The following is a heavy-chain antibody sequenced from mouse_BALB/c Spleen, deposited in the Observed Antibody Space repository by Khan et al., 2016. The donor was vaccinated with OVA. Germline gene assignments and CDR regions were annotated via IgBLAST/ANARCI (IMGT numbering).Heavy chain of an antibody. D-gene: IGHD1-1*01. V-gene: IGHV1-4*01. CDR3: ARRTTVYTIDY. Sequence: QVQLKQSGAELARPVASVKMSCKASGYTFTSNTMHWVKQRPGQGLEWIGYINPISGYTNYNQNLKDKATLTADKSSSTAYMQLSSLTSEDSAVYYCARRTTVYTIDYWGQGTSVPGPS. J-gene: IGHJ4*01. CDR1: GYTFTSNT. CDR2: INPISGYT.